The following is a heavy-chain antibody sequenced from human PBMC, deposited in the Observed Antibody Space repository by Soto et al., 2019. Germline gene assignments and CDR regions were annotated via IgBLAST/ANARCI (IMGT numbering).Heavy chain of an antibody. Sequence: ASVKVSCKASGYTFTSYAMHWVRQAPGQRLEWMGWINAGNGNTKYSQKFQGRVTMTRDTSISTAYMELSRLRSDDTAVYYCARDLVGATTLVDYYYYGMDVWGQGTTVTVSS. J-gene: IGHJ6*02. CDR3: ARDLVGATTLVDYYYYGMDV. CDR1: GYTFTSYA. V-gene: IGHV1-3*01. CDR2: INAGNGNT. D-gene: IGHD1-26*01.